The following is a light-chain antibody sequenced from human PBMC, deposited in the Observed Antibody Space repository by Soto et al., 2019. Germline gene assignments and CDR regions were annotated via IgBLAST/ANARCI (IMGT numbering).Light chain of an antibody. Sequence: EIVLTQSPGTLSLSLGERATLSCRASQSVDKTYLAWYQQKVGQAPRLLIYDASSRATGIPDRFSGSGSGADFTLTISRLEPEDFAVYYCQQYGTSPYTFGQGTKLEIK. J-gene: IGKJ2*01. CDR3: QQYGTSPYT. CDR2: DAS. V-gene: IGKV3-20*01. CDR1: QSVDKTY.